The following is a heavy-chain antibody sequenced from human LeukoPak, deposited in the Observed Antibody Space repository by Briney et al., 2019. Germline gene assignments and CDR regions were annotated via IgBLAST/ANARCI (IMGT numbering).Heavy chain of an antibody. V-gene: IGHV3-23*01. Sequence: GGSLRLSCAASGFTFSTYAMNWVRQAPGRGLEWVSTLSGNGGSTYYADSVKGRFTISRDNSKNTLYLQMNSLRAEDTAVYYCARAAVTTGHAFDIWGQGTMVTVSS. CDR3: ARAAVTTGHAFDI. D-gene: IGHD4-17*01. CDR2: LSGNGGST. CDR1: GFTFSTYA. J-gene: IGHJ3*02.